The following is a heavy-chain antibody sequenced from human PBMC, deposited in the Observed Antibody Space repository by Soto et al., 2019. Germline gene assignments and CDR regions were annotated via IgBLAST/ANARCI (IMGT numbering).Heavy chain of an antibody. D-gene: IGHD2-21*02. CDR3: ARVVTVVKSFHYWYFDL. CDR2: IIPIFGTT. CDR1: GGTFSSYA. V-gene: IGHV1-69*12. Sequence: QVQLVQSGAEVKKPGSSVKVSCKASGGTFSSYAISWVRQAPGQGLEWMGGIIPIFGTTNYAQKFQGRVTITADESTSTACMELSSLRSEDTAVYYCARVVTVVKSFHYWYFDLWGRGTLVTVSS. J-gene: IGHJ2*01.